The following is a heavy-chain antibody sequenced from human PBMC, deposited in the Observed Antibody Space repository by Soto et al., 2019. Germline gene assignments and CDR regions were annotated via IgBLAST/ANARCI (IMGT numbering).Heavy chain of an antibody. CDR2: ISFDVSNK. J-gene: IGHJ3*02. V-gene: IGHV3-30*18. D-gene: IGHD6-19*01. Sequence: XGSLSLSCAASGFTFTSYGIHWVRQAPGKGLEWVAVISFDVSNKDYADSVKGRFTISRDNSRDTLYLQMNSLRAEDTAVYYCAKDILGMAATASAFDIWGQGTMVT. CDR1: GFTFTSYG. CDR3: AKDILGMAATASAFDI.